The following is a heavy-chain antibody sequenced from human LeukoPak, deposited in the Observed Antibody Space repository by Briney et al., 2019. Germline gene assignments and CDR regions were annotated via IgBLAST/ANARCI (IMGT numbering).Heavy chain of an antibody. J-gene: IGHJ5*02. Sequence: GGSLRLSCAASGFIFDDYAMHWVRQAPGKGLEWVSLISGDGGSTYYADSVKGRFTISRDNSKNSLYLQMNSLRTEDTALYYCAKDISPHYYDSSGYSNWFDPWGQGTLVTVSS. CDR1: GFIFDDYA. D-gene: IGHD3-22*01. CDR2: ISGDGGST. V-gene: IGHV3-43*02. CDR3: AKDISPHYYDSSGYSNWFDP.